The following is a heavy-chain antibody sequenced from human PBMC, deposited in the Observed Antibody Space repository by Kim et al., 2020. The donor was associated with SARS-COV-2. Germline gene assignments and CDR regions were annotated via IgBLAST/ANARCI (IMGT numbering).Heavy chain of an antibody. J-gene: IGHJ4*02. Sequence: YADTLKGRFTISRATARTTLFLQMNSLRDEDTAVYYCARVGETTGYYFAYWGQGVLVTVSS. V-gene: IGHV3-74*03. CDR3: ARVGETTGYYFAY. D-gene: IGHD3-9*01.